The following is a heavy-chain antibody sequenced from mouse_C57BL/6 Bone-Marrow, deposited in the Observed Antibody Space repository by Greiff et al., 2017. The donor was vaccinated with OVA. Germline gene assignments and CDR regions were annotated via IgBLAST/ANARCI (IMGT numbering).Heavy chain of an antibody. CDR3: ARGGGKDAMDY. J-gene: IGHJ4*01. V-gene: IGHV1-54*01. Sequence: QVQLQQSGAELVRPGTSVKVSCKASGYAFTNYLIEWVKQRPGQGLEWIGVINPGSGGTNYNEKFKGKATLTADKSSSTAYMQLSSLTSEDSAVYFCARGGGKDAMDYWGQGTSVTVSS. D-gene: IGHD2-1*01. CDR2: INPGSGGT. CDR1: GYAFTNYL.